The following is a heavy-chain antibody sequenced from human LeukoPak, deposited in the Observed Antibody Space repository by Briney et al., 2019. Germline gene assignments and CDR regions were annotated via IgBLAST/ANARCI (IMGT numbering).Heavy chain of an antibody. CDR1: GYIFNGYF. J-gene: IGHJ5*02. CDR3: ARDLLMAWKLEGWFDP. CDR2: INPNSDVT. D-gene: IGHD1-26*01. Sequence: ASVKVSCKASGYIFNGYFMHGVRQAPGQGLDWMGWINPNSDVTNSAQKFQGRVTMTRDMSISTVYMELSRLRSDDTGVYYCARDLLMAWKLEGWFDPWGQGTLVTVSS. V-gene: IGHV1-2*02.